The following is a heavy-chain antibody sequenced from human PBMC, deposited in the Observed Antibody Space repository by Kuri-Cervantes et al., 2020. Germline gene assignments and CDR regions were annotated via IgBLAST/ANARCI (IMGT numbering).Heavy chain of an antibody. D-gene: IGHD2-2*01. Sequence: GGSLRLSCAASGFTFSSYIMNWVRQAPGKGLQWVAVIWYDGSNKYYAESVKGRFTISRDNSKNTVYMQMDSLRAEDTAMYYCARYQGDCSANCRYLDYWGQGTLVTVSS. CDR3: ARYQGDCSANCRYLDY. CDR1: GFTFSSYI. CDR2: IWYDGSNK. J-gene: IGHJ4*02. V-gene: IGHV3-33*08.